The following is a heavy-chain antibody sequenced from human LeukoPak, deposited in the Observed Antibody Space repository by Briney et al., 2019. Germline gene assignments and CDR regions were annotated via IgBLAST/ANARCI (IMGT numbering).Heavy chain of an antibody. CDR1: GFTFNSYA. Sequence: GGSLRLSCAASGFTFNSYAMYWVRQAPGKGLEWVSGIFGSGGSAHYADSVKGRFTVSRDNSKNTLYLQMNSLRAEDTAVYYCAKDRGLEQRGGFDYWGQGTLVTVSS. J-gene: IGHJ4*02. CDR2: IFGSGGSA. V-gene: IGHV3-23*01. CDR3: AKDRGLEQRGGFDY. D-gene: IGHD1/OR15-1a*01.